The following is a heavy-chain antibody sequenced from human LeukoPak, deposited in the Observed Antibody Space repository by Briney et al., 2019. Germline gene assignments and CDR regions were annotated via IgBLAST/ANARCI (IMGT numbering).Heavy chain of an antibody. CDR2: ISSSSGTI. Sequence: PGGSLRLSCAASGFTFSSYSMNWVRQAPGKELEWVSYISSSSGTILYADSVKGRFTISRDNAKNSLYLQMNSLRAEDTAVYYCARGDYFDDSASPVDYWGQGTLVTVSS. CDR3: ARGDYFDDSASPVDY. D-gene: IGHD2/OR15-2a*01. V-gene: IGHV3-48*01. CDR1: GFTFSSYS. J-gene: IGHJ4*02.